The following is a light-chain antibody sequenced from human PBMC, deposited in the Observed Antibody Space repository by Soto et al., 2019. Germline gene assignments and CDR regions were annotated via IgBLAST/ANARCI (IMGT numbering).Light chain of an antibody. CDR2: GAS. V-gene: IGKV3-20*01. CDR3: QQYVRSPWT. CDR1: QSVSSTY. J-gene: IGKJ1*01. Sequence: EIVLTQSPGTLSLSPGERATLSCRASQSVSSTYLAWYQQKPGQDPRLLVDGASSSATGIPDRFSGSGSGTDFTLNISRLEPEDLAEYYGQQYVRSPWTGGHGPKVEIK.